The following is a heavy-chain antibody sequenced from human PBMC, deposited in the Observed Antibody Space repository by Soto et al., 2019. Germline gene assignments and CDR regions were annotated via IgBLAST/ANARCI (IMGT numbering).Heavy chain of an antibody. V-gene: IGHV1-69*13. CDR1: GGTFNFYS. D-gene: IGHD2-2*01. CDR3: AREVLTPPSSNWFDP. J-gene: IGHJ5*02. Sequence: SVKVSCKASGGTFNFYSINWVRQAPGQGLEWMGGIIPIFGTANYAQKFQGRVTITADESTSTAYMELSSLRSEDTAVYYCAREVLTPPSSNWFDPWGQGTLVTVSS. CDR2: IIPIFGTA.